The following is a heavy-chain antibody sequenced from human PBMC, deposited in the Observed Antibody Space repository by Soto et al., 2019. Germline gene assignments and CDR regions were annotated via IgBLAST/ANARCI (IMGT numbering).Heavy chain of an antibody. D-gene: IGHD2-2*01. J-gene: IGHJ5*02. CDR3: ARDVRGDIVVVQAAMDRFDP. V-gene: IGHV4-30-4*01. CDR2: IYYSGGT. Sequence: SETLSLTCTVSGGSISSGDYYWSWIRQPPGKGLEWIGYIYYSGGTYYNPSLKSRVTISVDTSKNQFSLKLSSVTAADTAVYYCARDVRGDIVVVQAAMDRFDPWGQGTLVTVYS. CDR1: GGSISSGDYY.